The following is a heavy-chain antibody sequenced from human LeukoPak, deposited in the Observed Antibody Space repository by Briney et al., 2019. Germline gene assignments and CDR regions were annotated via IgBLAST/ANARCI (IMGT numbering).Heavy chain of an antibody. J-gene: IGHJ4*02. V-gene: IGHV4-59*01. CDR1: GGSISSYY. CDR2: IYYSGST. Sequence: SETLSLTCTVSGGSISSYYWSWIRQPPGKGLEWIGYIYYSGSTNYNPSLKSRVTISVDTSKNQFSLKLSSVTAADTAVYYCARVEMATISIDYWGQGTLVTVSS. CDR3: ARVEMATISIDY. D-gene: IGHD5-24*01.